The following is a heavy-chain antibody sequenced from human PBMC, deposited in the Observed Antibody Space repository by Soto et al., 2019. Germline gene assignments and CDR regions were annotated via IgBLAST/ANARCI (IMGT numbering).Heavy chain of an antibody. CDR3: ARVFPSYCGGDCSYFDS. D-gene: IGHD2-21*02. J-gene: IGHJ4*02. V-gene: IGHV4-4*02. CDR1: GVSISSGNW. Sequence: PSETLSLTCDVSGVSISSGNWWSWVRQPPGKGLEWIAEVYNDGSANYHPSLKSRVTMSVDMSKNQFSLRLTSVTAADTAVYYCARVFPSYCGGDCSYFDSWGQGTLVTVSS. CDR2: VYNDGSA.